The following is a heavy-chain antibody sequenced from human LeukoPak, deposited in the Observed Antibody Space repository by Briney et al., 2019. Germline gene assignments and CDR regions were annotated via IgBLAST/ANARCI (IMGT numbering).Heavy chain of an antibody. CDR3: ARGIWSRTVSSYYLDY. D-gene: IGHD3-3*01. CDR2: INAGNGNT. V-gene: IGHV1-3*01. CDR1: GYTFTNYA. J-gene: IGHJ4*02. Sequence: GASVKVSCKASGYTFTNYAMQWVRQAPGQRLEWMGWINAGNGNTRYSQRFQGRVTITRDTSASTVYMDVTSLRSEDTAVYYCARGIWSRTVSSYYLDYWGQGTLVTVSS.